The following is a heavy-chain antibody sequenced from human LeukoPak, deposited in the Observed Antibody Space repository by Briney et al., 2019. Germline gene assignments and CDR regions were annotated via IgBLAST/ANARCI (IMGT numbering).Heavy chain of an antibody. CDR2: ISSSSSYI. Sequence: GGSLRLSCAASGFTFSSYSMNWVRQAPGKGLEWVSSISSSSSYIYYADSVKGRFTISRDNAKNSLYLQMNSLRAEDTAVYYCARGDCSGGSCYYYYYYMDVWGKGTTVTVSS. D-gene: IGHD2-15*01. J-gene: IGHJ6*03. CDR1: GFTFSSYS. CDR3: ARGDCSGGSCYYYYYYMDV. V-gene: IGHV3-21*01.